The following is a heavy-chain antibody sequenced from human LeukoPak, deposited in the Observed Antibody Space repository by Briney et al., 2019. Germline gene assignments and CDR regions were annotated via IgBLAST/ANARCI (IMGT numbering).Heavy chain of an antibody. Sequence: SETLSLTCTVSGGSISSNGYYWGWIRQPPGKGLEWIGSFYYTGSTFYSPSLKRRVTISVDTSKSQFSLKLRSVTAADTAVYYCARRSGTYHAFDIWGQGTMVTVSS. CDR3: ARRSGTYHAFDI. J-gene: IGHJ3*02. CDR2: FYYTGST. CDR1: GGSISSNGYY. V-gene: IGHV4-39*01. D-gene: IGHD1-26*01.